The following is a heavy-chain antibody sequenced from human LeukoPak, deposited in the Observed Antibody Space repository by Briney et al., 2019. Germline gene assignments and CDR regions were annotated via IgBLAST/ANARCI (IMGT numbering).Heavy chain of an antibody. CDR1: GFTFNSYA. CDR3: AGYNCSSTTCYTGGFDY. CDR2: ISGSGGST. D-gene: IGHD2-2*02. Sequence: GGSLRLSCAASGFTFNSYAMSWVRQAPGKGLEWVSAISGSGGSTYYADSVKGRFTISRDSSKNTLYLQMNSLTAEDTAVYYCAGYNCSSTTCYTGGFDYWGQGTLVTVSS. V-gene: IGHV3-23*01. J-gene: IGHJ4*02.